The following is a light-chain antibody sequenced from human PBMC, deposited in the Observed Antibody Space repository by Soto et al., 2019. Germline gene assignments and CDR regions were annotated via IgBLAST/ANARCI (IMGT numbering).Light chain of an antibody. CDR2: EAT. V-gene: IGKV1-39*01. CDR1: QNIHKY. Sequence: DIQMTQSPSSLSASVGDRVTISCRSSQNIHKYLNWYQQRPGKAPKLLVYEATSLEPGVSLKFSGSGSETEFTLTINSLQPEDFATYYCQQSFVSPWTFGQGTNIEI. J-gene: IGKJ1*01. CDR3: QQSFVSPWT.